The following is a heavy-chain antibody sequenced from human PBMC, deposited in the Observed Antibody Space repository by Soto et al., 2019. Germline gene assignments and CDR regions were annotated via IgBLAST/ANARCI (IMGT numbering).Heavy chain of an antibody. D-gene: IGHD1-26*01. V-gene: IGHV1-69*02. CDR3: AAGGHGAFDI. Sequence: QVQLVQSGAEVKKPGSSVKASCKASGDTFSSYTISWVRQAPGQGLEWMGRIIPILDIANYAQKFQGRVTIPADKSTSTAYMELSSLRPEDTAVYYCAAGGHGAFDIWGQGTMVTVSS. CDR1: GDTFSSYT. CDR2: IIPILDIA. J-gene: IGHJ3*02.